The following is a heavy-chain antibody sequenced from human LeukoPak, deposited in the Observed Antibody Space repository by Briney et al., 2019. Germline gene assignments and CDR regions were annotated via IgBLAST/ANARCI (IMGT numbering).Heavy chain of an antibody. CDR2: ISSSSSYI. V-gene: IGHV3-21*01. CDR3: ARDYRTLLYYMDV. CDR1: GFTFSSYS. Sequence: GGSLRLSCAASGFTFSSYSMNWVRQAPGKGLEWVSSISSSSSYIYYADSVKGRFTISGDNAKNSLYLQMNSLRAEDTAVYYCARDYRTLLYYMDVWGKGTTVTVSS. D-gene: IGHD1-14*01. J-gene: IGHJ6*03.